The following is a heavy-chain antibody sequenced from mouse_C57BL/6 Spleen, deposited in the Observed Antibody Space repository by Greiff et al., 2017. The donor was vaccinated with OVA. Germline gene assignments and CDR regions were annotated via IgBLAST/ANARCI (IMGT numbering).Heavy chain of an antibody. J-gene: IGHJ2*01. CDR1: GFNIKDYY. Sequence: VQLQQSGAELVRPGASVKLSCTASGFNIKDYYMHWVKQRPEQGLEWIGRIDPEDGDTEYAPKFQGKATMTADTSSNTAYRQLSSLTSEDTAVYYCTTGDYGSSYALDYWGQGTTLTVSS. D-gene: IGHD1-1*01. CDR2: IDPEDGDT. CDR3: TTGDYGSSYALDY. V-gene: IGHV14-1*01.